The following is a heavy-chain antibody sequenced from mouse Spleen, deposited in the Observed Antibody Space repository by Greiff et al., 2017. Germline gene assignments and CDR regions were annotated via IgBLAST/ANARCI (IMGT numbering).Heavy chain of an antibody. Sequence: EVHLVESGPGLVKPSQSLSLTCTVTGYSITSDYAWNWIRQFPGNKLEWMGYISYSGSTSYNPSLKSRISITRDTSKNQFFLQLNSVTTEDTATYYCARGDGNYVGGAWFAYWGQGTLVTVSA. CDR2: ISYSGST. CDR1: GYSITSDYA. CDR3: ARGDGNYVGGAWFAY. J-gene: IGHJ3*01. D-gene: IGHD2-1*01. V-gene: IGHV3-2*02.